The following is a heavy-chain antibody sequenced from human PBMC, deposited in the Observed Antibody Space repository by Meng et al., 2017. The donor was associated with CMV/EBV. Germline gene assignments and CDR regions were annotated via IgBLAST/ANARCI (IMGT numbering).Heavy chain of an antibody. CDR2: INHSGST. D-gene: IGHD3-3*01. Sequence: SQTLSLTCAVYGGSFSGYSWSWIRQPPGKGLEWIGEINHSGSTNYNPSLKSRVTISVDTSKNQFSLKLSSVTAADTAVYYCAREYYDFWSFLVAFDIWGQGTMVTVSS. V-gene: IGHV4-34*01. CDR1: GGSFSGYS. J-gene: IGHJ3*02. CDR3: AREYYDFWSFLVAFDI.